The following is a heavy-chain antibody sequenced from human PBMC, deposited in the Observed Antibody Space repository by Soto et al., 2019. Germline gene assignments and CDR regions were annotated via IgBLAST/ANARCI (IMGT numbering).Heavy chain of an antibody. V-gene: IGHV3-30*03. D-gene: IGHD6-19*01. Sequence: PGGSLRLSCAASGFTFNSYGIHWVRQAPGKGLEWVAVISHDGSKTNYADSVKGRVTISRDNSKDTVYLQMNSLRAEDTAVYYCARASSVYSSGWYLFGYFQHWGQGTLVTVSS. J-gene: IGHJ1*01. CDR3: ARASSVYSSGWYLFGYFQH. CDR1: GFTFNSYG. CDR2: ISHDGSKT.